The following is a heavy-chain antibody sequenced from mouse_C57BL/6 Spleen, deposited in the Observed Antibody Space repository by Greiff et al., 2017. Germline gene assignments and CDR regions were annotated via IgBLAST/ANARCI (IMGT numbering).Heavy chain of an antibody. CDR1: GYSITSGYY. CDR3: ARDWYYGSSLDY. J-gene: IGHJ2*01. V-gene: IGHV3-6*01. Sequence: VQLKESGPGLVKPSQSLTLSCSVTGYSITSGYYWNWIRQSPGNKLECMGYISYDGSNNYNPSLKNRISITRDTSKNQFFLKLNSVTTEDTATYYCARDWYYGSSLDYWGRGTTLTVSS. CDR2: ISYDGSN. D-gene: IGHD1-1*01.